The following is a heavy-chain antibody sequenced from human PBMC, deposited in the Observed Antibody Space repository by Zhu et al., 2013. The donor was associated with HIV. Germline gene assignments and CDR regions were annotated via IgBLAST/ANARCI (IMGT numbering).Heavy chain of an antibody. J-gene: IGHJ4*02. CDR2: ISYDGSDK. Sequence: VQLVESGGGLVQPGRSLRLSCAASGFTLRNYAMHWVRQAPGKGLEWVAVISYDGSDKYYADSVKGRFTISRDISKNTLYLQMNSLRAEDTAVYYCARDGQLDYWGQGTLVTVSS. CDR1: GFTLRNYA. CDR3: ARDGQLDY. V-gene: IGHV3-30*04.